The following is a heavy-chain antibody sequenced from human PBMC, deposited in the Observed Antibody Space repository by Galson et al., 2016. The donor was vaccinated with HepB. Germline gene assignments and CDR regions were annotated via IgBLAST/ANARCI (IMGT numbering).Heavy chain of an antibody. Sequence: SLRLSCAASGFTFSSYAMSWVRQAPGKGLEWVSNISGDGAPYYVDSMKGRFTISRDNSKDTLYLRMISLRAEDTAVYYCARDRGFYSSTWDWGQGTLVTVSS. CDR2: ISGDGAP. D-gene: IGHD2-2*01. CDR1: GFTFSSYA. V-gene: IGHV3-23*01. CDR3: ARDRGFYSSTWD. J-gene: IGHJ4*02.